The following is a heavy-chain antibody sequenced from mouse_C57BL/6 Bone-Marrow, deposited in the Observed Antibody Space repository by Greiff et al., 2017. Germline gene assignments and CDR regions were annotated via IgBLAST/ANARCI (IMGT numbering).Heavy chain of an antibody. CDR3: TRWRGLHPSFDV. J-gene: IGHJ1*03. V-gene: IGHV1-5*01. CDR1: GYTFTSYW. Sequence: EVQLQQSGTVLARPGASVKMSCTTSGYTFTSYWMHWVKQRPGQGLEWIGAIHPGTSDTSYNQKFKGKAKLTAVTSASTAYMELSSLTNEDSAVYYCTRWRGLHPSFDVWGTGTTVTGSS. CDR2: IHPGTSDT.